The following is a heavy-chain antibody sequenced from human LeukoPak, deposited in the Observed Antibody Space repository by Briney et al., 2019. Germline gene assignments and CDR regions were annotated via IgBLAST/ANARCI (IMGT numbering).Heavy chain of an antibody. V-gene: IGHV4-39*07. D-gene: IGHD5-18*01. CDR1: GGSISSSSYY. CDR2: IYYSGST. J-gene: IGHJ4*02. CDR3: ARARPSYGYEPFSYLD. Sequence: SETLSLTCTVSGGSISSSSYYWGWLRQPPGKGLEWIGSIYYSGSTNYNPSLKSRVTISVDTSKNQFSLKLSSVTAADTAVYYCARARPSYGYEPFSYLDWGQGTLVTVSS.